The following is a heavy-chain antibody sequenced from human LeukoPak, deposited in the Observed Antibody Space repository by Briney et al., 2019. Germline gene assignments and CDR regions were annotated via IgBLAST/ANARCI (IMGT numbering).Heavy chain of an antibody. Sequence: GGSLRLSCAASGFTFSSYAMSWVRQAPGQGLEWVSPISGSGGSTYYADSGKGRFTISRDNSKNTLYLQMNNLRAEDTAVYYCAKGVRFADYYYMDVWGKGTTVTVSS. V-gene: IGHV3-23*01. CDR1: GFTFSSYA. CDR3: AKGVRFADYYYMDV. D-gene: IGHD3-3*01. CDR2: ISGSGGST. J-gene: IGHJ6*03.